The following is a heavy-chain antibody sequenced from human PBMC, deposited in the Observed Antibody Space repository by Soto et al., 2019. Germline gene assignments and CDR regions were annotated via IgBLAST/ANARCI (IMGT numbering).Heavy chain of an antibody. J-gene: IGHJ5*02. CDR1: GYIFTNYY. D-gene: IGHD1-26*01. CDR2: INPGGGAT. V-gene: IGHV1-46*01. Sequence: QVQLVQSGAEVKKPGASVKVSCKASGYIFTNYYIYWVRQAPGQGLEYIGIINPGGGATDYAQKFQGRVNMTRDTSTSTVYMELSSLRYEDTAVYYCARGIVGALILGFVPWGQGTLVTVSS. CDR3: ARGIVGALILGFVP.